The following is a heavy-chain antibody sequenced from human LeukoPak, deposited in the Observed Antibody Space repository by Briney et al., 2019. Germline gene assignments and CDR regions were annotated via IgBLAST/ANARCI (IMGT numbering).Heavy chain of an antibody. CDR2: INPSGGST. V-gene: IGHV1-46*01. J-gene: IGHJ4*02. D-gene: IGHD5-24*01. CDR1: GYTFTSYY. CDR3: ARDREARRSVEMATISTY. Sequence: ASVKVSCKASGYTFTSYYMHWVRQAPGQGLEWMGIINPSGGSTSYAQKFQGRVTMTRDMSTSTVYMELSSLRSEDTAVYYCARDREARRSVEMATISTYWGQGTLVTVSS.